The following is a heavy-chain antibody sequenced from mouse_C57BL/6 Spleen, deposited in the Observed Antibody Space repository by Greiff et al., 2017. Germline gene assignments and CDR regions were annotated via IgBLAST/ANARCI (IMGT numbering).Heavy chain of an antibody. CDR1: GYAFSSYW. CDR3: ARGDYDGYFDY. CDR2: IYPGDGDT. Sequence: VKLVESGAELVKPGASVKISCKASGYAFSSYWMNWVKQRPGKGLEWIGQIYPGDGDTNYNGKFKGKATLTADKSSSTAYMQLSSLTSEDSAVYFCARGDYDGYFDYWGQGTTLTVSS. V-gene: IGHV1-80*01. J-gene: IGHJ2*01. D-gene: IGHD2-4*01.